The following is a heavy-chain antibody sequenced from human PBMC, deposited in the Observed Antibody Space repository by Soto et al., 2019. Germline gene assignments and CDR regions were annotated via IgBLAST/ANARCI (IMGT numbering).Heavy chain of an antibody. D-gene: IGHD6-13*01. J-gene: IGHJ5*02. CDR3: ATHRAAAGGFNSFDP. CDR1: GGSISSYY. V-gene: IGHV4-59*08. Sequence: QVQLQESGPGLVKPSETLSLTCTVSGGSISSYYWSWIRQPPGKGLEWIGYIYYSGSTNYNPSLKSRVTTAAATSKTQAPLKLTPVTAADTAVYYGATHRAAAGGFNSFDPWGQGTLVTVSS. CDR2: IYYSGST.